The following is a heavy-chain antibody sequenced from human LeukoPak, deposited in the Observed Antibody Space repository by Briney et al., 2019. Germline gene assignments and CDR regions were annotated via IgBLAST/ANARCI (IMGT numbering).Heavy chain of an antibody. Sequence: ASQTVSCKASGYTFTSYGISWVRQAPGQGLERMGWISAYNGNTNYAQKLQGRVTMTTDTSTSTAYRELRSLRSDVTAVYYCARAFSSGIAVAGTGYYIDYWGQGTLVTVSS. V-gene: IGHV1-18*01. CDR2: ISAYNGNT. CDR1: GYTFTSYG. J-gene: IGHJ4*02. D-gene: IGHD6-19*01. CDR3: ARAFSSGIAVAGTGYYIDY.